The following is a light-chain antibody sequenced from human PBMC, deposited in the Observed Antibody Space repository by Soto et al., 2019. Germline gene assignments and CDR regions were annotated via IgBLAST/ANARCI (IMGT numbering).Light chain of an antibody. J-gene: IGKJ2*02. CDR3: LQKNCYPRT. Sequence: DIQMTQSPSSLSASLGERVTITCRASQSIRNDVGWYQQKAGKAPKLLISAASNLQRGVPTRFSGSGSGTDFTLTISRLQHEYCATYCRLQKNCYPRTFGQGTRLEIK. CDR2: AAS. V-gene: IGKV1-17*01. CDR1: QSIRND.